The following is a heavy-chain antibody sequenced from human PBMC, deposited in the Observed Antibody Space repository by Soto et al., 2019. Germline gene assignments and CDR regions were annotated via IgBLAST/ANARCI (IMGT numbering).Heavy chain of an antibody. CDR3: ARDISDGQLIDY. D-gene: IGHD2-15*01. Sequence: PGGSLRLSCAASGFTFTDFSLNWVRQAPGRALEWVSAISGNGYYTFYADSLRGRFTISRDHANNSVYLQIHNLRAEDTAVYFCARDISDGQLIDYWGQGTLVTVSS. J-gene: IGHJ4*02. V-gene: IGHV3-21*01. CDR2: ISGNGYYT. CDR1: GFTFTDFS.